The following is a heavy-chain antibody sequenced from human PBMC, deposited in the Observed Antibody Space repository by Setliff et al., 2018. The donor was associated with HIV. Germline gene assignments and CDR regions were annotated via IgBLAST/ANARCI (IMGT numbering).Heavy chain of an antibody. J-gene: IGHJ6*03. CDR1: GYPIIEAYY. CDR3: ARADSRRGAGYQYMDV. D-gene: IGHD4-4*01. Sequence: PSETLSLTCAVSGYPIIEAYYWLWIRQSPTKGLEYIGIIFRGVTTYYNPSLRSRVALSMDTSKNQFSLRLSSVTAADTAIYYCARADSRRGAGYQYMDVWGKGTTVTVSS. CDR2: IFRGVTT. V-gene: IGHV4-38-2*01.